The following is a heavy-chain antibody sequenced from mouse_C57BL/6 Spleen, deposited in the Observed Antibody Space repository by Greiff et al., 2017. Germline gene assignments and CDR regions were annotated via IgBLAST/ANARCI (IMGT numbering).Heavy chain of an antibody. CDR2: IDPSDSET. D-gene: IGHD4-1*01. J-gene: IGHJ1*03. V-gene: IGHV1-52*01. Sequence: VQLQQPGAELVRPGSSVKLSCKASGYTFTSYWMYWVKQRPIQGLEWIGNIDPSDSETHYNQKFKDKATLTVDKSSSTAYMQLSSLTSEDSAVYYCARRWDAWYFDVWGTGTTVTVSS. CDR1: GYTFTSYW. CDR3: ARRWDAWYFDV.